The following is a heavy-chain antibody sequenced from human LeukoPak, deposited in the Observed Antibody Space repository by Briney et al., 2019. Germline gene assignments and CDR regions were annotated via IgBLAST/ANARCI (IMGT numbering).Heavy chain of an antibody. CDR2: ISGSGGST. J-gene: IGHJ6*03. CDR1: GFTFTNYV. V-gene: IGHV3-23*01. Sequence: GGSLRLSCAASGFTFTNYVITWVRQAPGKGLEWVSGISGSGGSTFYAESVKGRFTISRDNSKTTLYLQMNSLRAEDTTIYYCAKVDPASGTGGVFYYYYYMDVWGKGTTVTVSS. D-gene: IGHD2-8*02. CDR3: AKVDPASGTGGVFYYYYYMDV.